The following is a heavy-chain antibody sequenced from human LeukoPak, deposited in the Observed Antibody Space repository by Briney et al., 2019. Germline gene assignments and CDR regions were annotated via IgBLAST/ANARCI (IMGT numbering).Heavy chain of an antibody. V-gene: IGHV3-23*01. J-gene: IGHJ4*02. CDR3: AKNVMVKRYIDY. CDR2: ISGSGRTI. Sequence: GGSMRLSCAASGFILNNHAMTWVRQAPGKGLQWISVISGSGRTIEYEDSVKGRFTISRDNSKNTVSLQMNNLRVEDTAIYYCAKNVMVKRYIDYWGQGTPVTDSS. CDR1: GFILNNHA. D-gene: IGHD5-18*01.